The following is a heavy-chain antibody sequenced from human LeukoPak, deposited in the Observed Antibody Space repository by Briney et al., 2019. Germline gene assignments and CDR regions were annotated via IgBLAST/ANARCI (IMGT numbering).Heavy chain of an antibody. J-gene: IGHJ6*03. CDR3: ARWRGYYYYYMDV. D-gene: IGHD3-3*01. CDR1: GYTLTSYG. Sequence: WASVKVSCKASGYTLTSYGISWVRQAPGQGLEWMGWISAYSSNTNYAQKLQGRVTMTTDTSTSTAYMELRSLRSDDTAVYYCARWRGYYYYYMDVWGKGTTVTVSS. CDR2: ISAYSSNT. V-gene: IGHV1-18*01.